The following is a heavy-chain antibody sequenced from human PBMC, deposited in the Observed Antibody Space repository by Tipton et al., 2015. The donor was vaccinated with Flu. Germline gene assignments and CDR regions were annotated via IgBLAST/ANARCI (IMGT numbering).Heavy chain of an antibody. CDR1: GGSISSGDYY. V-gene: IGHV4-39*02. CDR2: IYHSGST. CDR3: ARRGIAVGGRYFDY. J-gene: IGHJ4*02. Sequence: TLSLTCTVSGGSISSGDYYWVWIRQPPGKGLEWIGNIYHSGSTNYNPSLKSRVTISVDTSKNHFSLKLNSVTAADTAVYYCARRGIAVGGRYFDYWGQGSLVTVSS. D-gene: IGHD6-19*01.